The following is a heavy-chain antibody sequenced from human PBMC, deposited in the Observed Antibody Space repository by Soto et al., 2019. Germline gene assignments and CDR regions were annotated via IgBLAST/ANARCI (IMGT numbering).Heavy chain of an antibody. D-gene: IGHD3-9*01. CDR2: ISGSGTTT. Sequence: EVQLLESGGGLVQPGGSLRLSCVGSGFTFLSYTMTWVRQAPGKGLEWVSGISGSGTTTDYADSVKGRFTISSENSKNTLYLQMNSLRAEDTAVYYCACVLRHYYWSPPNYYYYGMDVWGQGTTVTVSS. CDR3: ACVLRHYYWSPPNYYYYGMDV. V-gene: IGHV3-23*01. CDR1: GFTFLSYT. J-gene: IGHJ6*02.